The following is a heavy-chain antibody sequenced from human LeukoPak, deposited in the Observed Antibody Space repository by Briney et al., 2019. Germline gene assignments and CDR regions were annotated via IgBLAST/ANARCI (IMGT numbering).Heavy chain of an antibody. V-gene: IGHV6-1*01. CDR2: TYYRSKWYN. CDR3: ARVVAATRGYYYYGMDV. J-gene: IGHJ6*02. Sequence: SQTLSLTCAISGDSVSSNSAAWNWIRQSPSRGLEWLGRTYYRSKWYNDYAVSVKSRITINPDTSKNQFSLQLNSVTPEDTAVYYCARVVAATRGYYYYGMDVWGQGTTVTVSS. CDR1: GDSVSSNSAA. D-gene: IGHD2-15*01.